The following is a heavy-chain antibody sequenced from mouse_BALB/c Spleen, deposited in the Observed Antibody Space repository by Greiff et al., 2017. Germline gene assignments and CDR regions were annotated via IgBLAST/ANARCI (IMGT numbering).Heavy chain of an antibody. CDR2: ISSGGST. Sequence: EVMLVESGGGLVKPGGSLKLSCAASGFTFSSYAMSWVRQTPEKRLEWVASISSGGSTYYPDSVKGRFTISRDNARNILYLQMSSLRSEDTAMYYCARAVTTVLYYAMDYWGQGTSVTGSS. CDR3: ARAVTTVLYYAMDY. CDR1: GFTFSSYA. J-gene: IGHJ4*01. D-gene: IGHD2-12*01. V-gene: IGHV5-6-5*01.